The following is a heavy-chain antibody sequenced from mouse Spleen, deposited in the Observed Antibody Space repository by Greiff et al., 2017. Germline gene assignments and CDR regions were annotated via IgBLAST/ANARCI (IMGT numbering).Heavy chain of an antibody. Sequence: EVHLVESGGGLVKPGGSLKLSCAASGFTFSDYGMHWVRQAPEKGLEWVAYISSGSSTIYYADTVKGRFTISRDNAKNTLFLQMTSLRSEDTAMYYCARRYDYDEGYYYAMDYWGQGTSVTVSS. D-gene: IGHD2-4*01. CDR2: ISSGSSTI. V-gene: IGHV5-17*01. CDR3: ARRYDYDEGYYYAMDY. J-gene: IGHJ4*01. CDR1: GFTFSDYG.